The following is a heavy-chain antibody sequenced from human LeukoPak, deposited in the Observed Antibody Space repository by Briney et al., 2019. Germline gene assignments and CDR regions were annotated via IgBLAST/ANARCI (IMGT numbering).Heavy chain of an antibody. Sequence: GGSLGLSCAASGFPLRSYWMTWVRRAPGKGLEWVANIKKDGSEIHYVDSVKGRFTISRDNSKNTLYLQMNSLRAEDTAAYYCARGGIAVRLSYYYYGMDVWGQGTTVTVSS. CDR2: IKKDGSEI. CDR1: GFPLRSYW. D-gene: IGHD3-10*02. J-gene: IGHJ6*02. V-gene: IGHV3-7*03. CDR3: ARGGIAVRLSYYYYGMDV.